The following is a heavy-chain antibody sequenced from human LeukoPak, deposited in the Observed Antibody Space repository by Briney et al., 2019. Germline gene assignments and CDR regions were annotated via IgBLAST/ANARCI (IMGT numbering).Heavy chain of an antibody. CDR3: AKMDSSGYTYFDY. CDR2: IRYDGSNK. D-gene: IGHD3-22*01. CDR1: GFTFSSYG. J-gene: IGHJ4*02. V-gene: IGHV3-30*02. Sequence: PGGSLRLSCAASGFTFSSYGMHWVRQAPGKGLEWVAFIRYDGSNKYYADSVKGRFTISRDNSKNTLYLQMNSLRAEDTAVYFCAKMDSSGYTYFDYWGQGTLVTVSS.